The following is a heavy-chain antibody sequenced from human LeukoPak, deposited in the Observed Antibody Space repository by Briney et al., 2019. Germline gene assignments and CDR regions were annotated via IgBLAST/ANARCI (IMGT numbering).Heavy chain of an antibody. Sequence: GGSLRLSCAASGFTFSTYSMNWVRQAPGKGLEWVSSISASSTYIYYADSVKGRFTISRDNAKNSLYLQMNSLRAEDTAVYYCARDGWELLPDYWGQGTLVTVSS. D-gene: IGHD1-26*01. CDR1: GFTFSTYS. CDR2: ISASSTYI. V-gene: IGHV3-21*01. J-gene: IGHJ4*02. CDR3: ARDGWELLPDY.